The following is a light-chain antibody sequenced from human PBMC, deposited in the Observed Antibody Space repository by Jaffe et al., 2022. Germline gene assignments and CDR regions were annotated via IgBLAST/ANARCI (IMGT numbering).Light chain of an antibody. CDR3: QQYYSLPIT. J-gene: IGKJ1*01. V-gene: IGKV4-1*01. Sequence: DIVTTQSPDSLAVSLGERATINCKSSQSVLSPANNANYLAWYQQRPGQPPKLLIYWASTRESGVPDRFSGSGSGTDFTLTISSLQAEDVAVYYCQQYYSLPITFGQGTKVEIK. CDR1: QSVLSPANNANY. CDR2: WAS.